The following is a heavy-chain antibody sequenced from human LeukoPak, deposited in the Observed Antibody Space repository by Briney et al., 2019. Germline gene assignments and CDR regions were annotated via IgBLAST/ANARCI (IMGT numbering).Heavy chain of an antibody. CDR2: INSDGSST. V-gene: IGHV3-74*01. CDR1: GFTFSSYS. J-gene: IGHJ4*02. D-gene: IGHD6-19*01. CDR3: ARGSGWLYYFDY. Sequence: PGGSLRLSCAASGFTFSSYSMNWVRQAPGKGLVWVSRINSDGSSTTYADSVKGRFTISRDNAKNTLYLQMNSLRAEDTAVYFCARGSGWLYYFDYWGQGTLVTVSS.